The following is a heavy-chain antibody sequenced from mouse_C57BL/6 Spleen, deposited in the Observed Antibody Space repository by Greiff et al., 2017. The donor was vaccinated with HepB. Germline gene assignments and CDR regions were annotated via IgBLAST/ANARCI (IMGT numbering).Heavy chain of an antibody. V-gene: IGHV1-54*01. CDR3: ATYSNKDY. Sequence: QVQLQQSGAELVRPGTSVKVSCKASGYAFTNYLIEWVKQRPGQGLEWIGVINPGSGGSKYNEKFKGKATLTADKSSSTAYMQLSSLKSEDSAVYFCATYSNKDYWGQGTTLTVSS. J-gene: IGHJ2*01. D-gene: IGHD2-5*01. CDR1: GYAFTNYL. CDR2: INPGSGGS.